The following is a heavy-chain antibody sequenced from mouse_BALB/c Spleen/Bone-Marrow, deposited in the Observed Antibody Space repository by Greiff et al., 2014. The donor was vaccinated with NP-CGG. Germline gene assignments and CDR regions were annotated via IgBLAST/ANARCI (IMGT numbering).Heavy chain of an antibody. CDR3: GRGKDGYYSFDY. D-gene: IGHD2-3*01. CDR1: GYSFTGYF. CDR2: INPYNGDT. V-gene: IGHV1-37*01. Sequence: DVKLVESGPELVKPGASVKISCKASGYSFTGYFMNWVKQSHGKSLEWIGRINPYNGDTFYNQKFKGKATLTVDKSSSTAHMELLSLTSEDSAVYYCGRGKDGYYSFDYWGQGTTLTVSS. J-gene: IGHJ2*01.